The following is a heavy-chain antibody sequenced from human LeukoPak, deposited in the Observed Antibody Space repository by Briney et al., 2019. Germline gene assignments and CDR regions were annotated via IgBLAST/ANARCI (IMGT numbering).Heavy chain of an antibody. D-gene: IGHD3-22*01. J-gene: IGHJ4*02. CDR3: AKDRNYYDSSGSDY. Sequence: GGSLRLSCAASGFTFSSHGMNWVRQAPGKGLEWVSGISPSGGITYYTDSVKGRFTISRDNSKNTLYLQMNSLRAEDTAVYYCAKDRNYYDSSGSDYWGQGTLVTVSS. V-gene: IGHV3-23*01. CDR1: GFTFSSHG. CDR2: ISPSGGIT.